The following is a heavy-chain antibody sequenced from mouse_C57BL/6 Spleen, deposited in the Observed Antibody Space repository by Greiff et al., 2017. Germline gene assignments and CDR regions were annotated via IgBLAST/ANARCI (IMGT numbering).Heavy chain of an antibody. CDR2: IDPSDSYT. D-gene: IGHD1-1*01. V-gene: IGHV1-69*01. Sequence: QVQLQQPGAELVMPGASVKLSCKASGYTFTSYWMHWVKQRPGQGLEWIGEIDPSDSYTNYNQKFKGKSTLTVDKSSSPAYMQLSSLTSEDSAVYYCARGYYGSSSSFAYWGQGTLVTVSA. CDR1: GYTFTSYW. CDR3: ARGYYGSSSSFAY. J-gene: IGHJ3*01.